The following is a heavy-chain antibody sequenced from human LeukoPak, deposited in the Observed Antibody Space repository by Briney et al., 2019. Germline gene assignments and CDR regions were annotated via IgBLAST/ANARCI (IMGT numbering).Heavy chain of an antibody. Sequence: ASVKVTRTASGYTFTGYYMHWVRQAPGQGLEWMGWINPNSGGTNYAQKFQDRVTMTRDTSISTAYMELSSLRSDDTAVYYCAREDESGWRRFDYWGDGTVVTVSS. CDR1: GYTFTGYY. V-gene: IGHV1-2*02. J-gene: IGHJ4*01. CDR3: AREDESGWRRFDY. D-gene: IGHD6-19*01. CDR2: INPNSGGT.